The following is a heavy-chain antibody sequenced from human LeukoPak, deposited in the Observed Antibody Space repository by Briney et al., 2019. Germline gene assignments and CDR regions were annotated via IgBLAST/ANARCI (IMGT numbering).Heavy chain of an antibody. Sequence: GGSLRLSCAASGFTVSSNYMSWVRQAPGKGLEWVSIIYSGGSTFYAESVKGRFTISRDNSKKTLYLQMNSLRAEDTAVYYCARGGIYLRAFDILGQGTMVTVSS. CDR3: ARGGIYLRAFDI. CDR1: GFTVSSNY. V-gene: IGHV3-53*01. CDR2: IYSGGST. D-gene: IGHD1-26*01. J-gene: IGHJ3*02.